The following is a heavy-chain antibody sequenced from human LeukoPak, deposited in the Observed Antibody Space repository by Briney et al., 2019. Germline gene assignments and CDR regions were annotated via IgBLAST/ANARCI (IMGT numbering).Heavy chain of an antibody. CDR2: ISSSGSTI. D-gene: IGHD3-22*01. V-gene: IGHV3-11*01. Sequence: GGSLRLSCAASGFTFSDAWMNWVRQAPGKGLEWVSYISSSGSTIYYADSVKGRFTISRDNAKNSLYLQMNSLRAEDTAVYYCASAHYYDSSGYFYWGQGTLVTVSS. J-gene: IGHJ4*02. CDR1: GFTFSDAW. CDR3: ASAHYYDSSGYFY.